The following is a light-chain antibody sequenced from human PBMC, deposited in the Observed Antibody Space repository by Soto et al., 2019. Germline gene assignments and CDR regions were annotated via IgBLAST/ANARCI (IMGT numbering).Light chain of an antibody. J-gene: IGKJ1*01. Sequence: ETVLTQSPGTLSLSPGERATLSCRASKTIRSNYLAWYRQTPGQAPRLLIYGASNRATGIAARFSGSGSGTDFTLIISRLEPEDFALYYCQQYCSSPWTFGQGTKVEIK. CDR2: GAS. CDR3: QQYCSSPWT. CDR1: KTIRSNY. V-gene: IGKV3-20*01.